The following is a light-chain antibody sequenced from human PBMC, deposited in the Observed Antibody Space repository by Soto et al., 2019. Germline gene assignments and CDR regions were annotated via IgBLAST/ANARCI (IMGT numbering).Light chain of an antibody. CDR1: QSVSTN. V-gene: IGKV3D-15*01. CDR3: QQYNDWPPWT. CDR2: GAS. J-gene: IGKJ1*01. Sequence: EVVLTQSPATLSLSPGERASLSCRASQSVSTNLAWYQQKPGQAPSLLIYGASTRATGIPARFSGSGSATEFTLKISSLQSENFAVYYCQQYNDWPPWTFGQGTKVEIK.